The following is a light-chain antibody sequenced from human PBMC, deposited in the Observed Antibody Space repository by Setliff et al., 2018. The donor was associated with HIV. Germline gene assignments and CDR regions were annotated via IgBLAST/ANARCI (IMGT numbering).Light chain of an antibody. CDR1: ISDIGSYNF. V-gene: IGLV2-14*03. CDR3: SSYTTSSTYV. Sequence: QSALTQPASVSGSPGQSITISCSGTISDIGSYNFVSWYQQHPGKAPKLMMSDVNKRPPGVSDRFSGSKSGNTASLTISGLQAEDEANYYCSSYTTSSTYVFGPGTKVTVL. J-gene: IGLJ1*01. CDR2: DVN.